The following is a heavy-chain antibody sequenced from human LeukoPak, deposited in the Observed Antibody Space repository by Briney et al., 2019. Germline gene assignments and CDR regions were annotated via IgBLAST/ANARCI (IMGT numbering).Heavy chain of an antibody. D-gene: IGHD5-24*01. CDR3: ARITIQYYYGMDV. J-gene: IGHJ6*02. V-gene: IGHV3-30*03. Sequence: GGSLGLSCAASGFTFSSYGMHWVRQAPGKGLEWVAVISYDGSNKYYADSVKGRFTISRDNSKNTLYLQMNSLRAEDTAVYYCARITIQYYYGMDVWGQGTTVTVSS. CDR1: GFTFSSYG. CDR2: ISYDGSNK.